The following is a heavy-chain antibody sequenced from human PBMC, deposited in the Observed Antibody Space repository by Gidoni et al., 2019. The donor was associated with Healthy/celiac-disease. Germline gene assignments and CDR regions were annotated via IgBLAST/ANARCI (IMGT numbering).Heavy chain of an antibody. V-gene: IGHV3-21*01. D-gene: IGHD4-17*01. Sequence: EVQLVESGGGLVKPGGSLRLSCAASGFTFSSYSMNWVRQAPGKGLEWVSSISSSSSYISYADSVKGRFTISRDNAKNSLYLQMNSLRAEDTAVYYCARDPPRRSTPRPVDYWGQGTLVTVSS. CDR3: ARDPPRRSTPRPVDY. CDR1: GFTFSSYS. J-gene: IGHJ4*02. CDR2: ISSSSSYI.